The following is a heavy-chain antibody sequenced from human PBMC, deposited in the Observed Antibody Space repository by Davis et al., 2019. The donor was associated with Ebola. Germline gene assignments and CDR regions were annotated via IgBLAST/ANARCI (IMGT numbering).Heavy chain of an antibody. D-gene: IGHD3-3*01. CDR3: ARQGYYDFWSGYGMDV. CDR1: GFSFTSHW. Sequence: GESLKISCKTSGFSFTSHWIAWVRQMPGKGLEWMGIIYPGDSDTRYSPSFQGQVTISADKSISTAYLQWSSLKASDTAMHYCARQGYYDFWSGYGMDVWGQGTTVTVSS. CDR2: IYPGDSDT. J-gene: IGHJ6*02. V-gene: IGHV5-51*01.